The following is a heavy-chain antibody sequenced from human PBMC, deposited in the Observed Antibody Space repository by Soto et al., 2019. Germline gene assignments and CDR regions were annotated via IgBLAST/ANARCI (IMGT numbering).Heavy chain of an antibody. V-gene: IGHV4-39*01. CDR1: GGSISSSSYY. J-gene: IGHJ4*02. CDR3: ARHDRATVVTTFDY. Sequence: QLQLQESGPGLVKPSETLSLTCTVSGGSISSSSYYWGWIRQPPGKGLEWIGSIYYSGSTYYNPSLKSRVTISVDTSKNQFSLKLSSVTAADTAVYYCARHDRATVVTTFDYWGQGTLVTVSS. D-gene: IGHD4-17*01. CDR2: IYYSGST.